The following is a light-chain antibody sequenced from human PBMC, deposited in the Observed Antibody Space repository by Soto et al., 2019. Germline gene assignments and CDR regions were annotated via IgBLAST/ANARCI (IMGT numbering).Light chain of an antibody. CDR3: LQYGVPLWT. Sequence: EIALTQSPGTLSLSPGERATLSCRASQRVTANYLAWYQQKPGQAPRLLIYAASIGATGVPDRFSGSGSGTDSTLTISRLEPEDFAVYYCLQYGVPLWTFGQGTKV. CDR2: AAS. J-gene: IGKJ1*01. CDR1: QRVTANY. V-gene: IGKV3-20*01.